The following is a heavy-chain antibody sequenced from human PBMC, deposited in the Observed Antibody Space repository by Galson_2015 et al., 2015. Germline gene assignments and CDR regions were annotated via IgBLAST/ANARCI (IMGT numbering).Heavy chain of an antibody. CDR3: AKGLGSSWSYHKPFDY. Sequence: SLRLSCAASGFTFSSYAMTWVRQAPGKGLEWVSVIGGSGVSTYYADSVKGRFTISRDNSKNTLHLQMNSLRAEDTAVYYCAKGLGSSWSYHKPFDYWGQGTLVPVSS. CDR2: IGGSGVST. J-gene: IGHJ4*02. V-gene: IGHV3-23*01. CDR1: GFTFSSYA. D-gene: IGHD3-10*01.